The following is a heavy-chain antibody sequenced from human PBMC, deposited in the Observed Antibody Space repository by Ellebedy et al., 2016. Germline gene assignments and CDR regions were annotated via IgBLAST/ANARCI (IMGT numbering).Heavy chain of an antibody. CDR3: ARGERGYVVELDAFDI. CDR2: IIPIFGTA. V-gene: IGHV1-69*13. D-gene: IGHD5-18*01. Sequence: SVKVSXKASGGTFSSYAISWVRQAPGQGLEWMGGIIPIFGTANYAQKFQGRVTITADESTSTAYMELSSLRSEDTAVYYCARGERGYVVELDAFDIWGQGTMVTVSS. CDR1: GGTFSSYA. J-gene: IGHJ3*02.